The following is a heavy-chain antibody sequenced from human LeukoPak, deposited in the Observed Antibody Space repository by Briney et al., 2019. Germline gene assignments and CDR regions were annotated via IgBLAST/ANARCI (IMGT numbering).Heavy chain of an antibody. J-gene: IGHJ3*02. CDR2: ISGSGGST. V-gene: IGHV3-23*01. Sequence: GGSLRLSCAASGFTISSYGMHWVRQAPGKGLEWVSAISGSGGSTYYADSVKGRFTISRDNSKNTLYLQMNSLRAEDTAVYYCAKDGREQWLAYDAFDIWGQGTMVTVSS. CDR1: GFTISSYG. CDR3: AKDGREQWLAYDAFDI. D-gene: IGHD6-19*01.